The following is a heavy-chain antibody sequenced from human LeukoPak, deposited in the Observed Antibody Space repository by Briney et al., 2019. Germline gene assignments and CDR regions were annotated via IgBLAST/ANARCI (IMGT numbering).Heavy chain of an antibody. V-gene: IGHV3-49*04. Sequence: PEGSLRLSCAASGFTFSSYGMHWVRQAPGKGLEWVGFIRSKAYGGTTEYAASVKGRFTISRDDSKSIAYLQMNSLKTEDTAVYYCTRGAPLRFLEWPTKRGGAFDIWGQGTMVTVSS. D-gene: IGHD3-3*01. CDR3: TRGAPLRFLEWPTKRGGAFDI. J-gene: IGHJ3*02. CDR2: IRSKAYGGTT. CDR1: GFTFSSYG.